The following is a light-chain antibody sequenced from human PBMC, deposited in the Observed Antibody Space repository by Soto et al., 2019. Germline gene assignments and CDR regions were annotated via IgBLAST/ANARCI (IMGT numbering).Light chain of an antibody. CDR3: QHTTSFPLT. Sequence: DIQMTQSPSFVSASVGDRVTITCRASQGISSCLAWYQHKPGRAPKLLIHAASSLESGLPSRFSGSGSGTDFTLTISSLQHEDFANYYRQHTTSFPLTFGGGTKVEIK. CDR2: AAS. J-gene: IGKJ4*01. CDR1: QGISSC. V-gene: IGKV1-12*01.